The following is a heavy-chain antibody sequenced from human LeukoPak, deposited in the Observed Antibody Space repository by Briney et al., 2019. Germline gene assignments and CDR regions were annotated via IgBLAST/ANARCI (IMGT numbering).Heavy chain of an antibody. CDR3: ARVAPGHDIGRGYFDY. CDR1: GFTFSIYS. CDR2: ITSSSGTI. V-gene: IGHV3-48*01. D-gene: IGHD2-21*01. Sequence: GGSLRLSCAASGFTFSIYSMNWVRQAPGKGLEWISYITSSSGTIYYTGSVKGRFTISRDNAKNSLYLQMNSLRAEDTAVYYCARVAPGHDIGRGYFDYWGQGTLVTVSS. J-gene: IGHJ4*02.